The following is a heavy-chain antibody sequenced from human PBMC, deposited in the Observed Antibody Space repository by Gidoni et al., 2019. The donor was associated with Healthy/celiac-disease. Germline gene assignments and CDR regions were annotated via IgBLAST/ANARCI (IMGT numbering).Heavy chain of an antibody. CDR2: IIPIFGTA. Sequence: QVQLVQSGAEVKKPGSSVKVSCKASGGTFSSYAISWVRQAPGQGLEWMGGIIPIFGTANYAQKFQGRVTITADESTSTAYMELSSLRSEDTAVYYCARENAYCGGDCYSGAKYYYYYGMDVWGQGTTVTVSS. J-gene: IGHJ6*02. V-gene: IGHV1-69*01. CDR1: GGTFSSYA. CDR3: ARENAYCGGDCYSGAKYYYYYGMDV. D-gene: IGHD2-21*02.